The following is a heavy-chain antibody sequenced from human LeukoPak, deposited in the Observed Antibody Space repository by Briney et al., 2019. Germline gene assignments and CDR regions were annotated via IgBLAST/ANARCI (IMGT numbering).Heavy chain of an antibody. J-gene: IGHJ4*02. CDR2: IKEDGSEK. Sequence: PGGSLRLSCAASGFTFDDYGMSWVRQAPGKGLEWVAKIKEDGSEKYYADSVKGRFTISGDNAKKSLHLQMSSLRAEDTAVYYCARTYYDFWSGYYTAFDYWGQXTLVTVSS. CDR3: ARTYYDFWSGYYTAFDY. D-gene: IGHD3-3*01. V-gene: IGHV3-7*01. CDR1: GFTFDDYG.